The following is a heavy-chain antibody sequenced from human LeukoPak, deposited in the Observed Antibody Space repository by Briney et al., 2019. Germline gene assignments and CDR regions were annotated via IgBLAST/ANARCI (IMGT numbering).Heavy chain of an antibody. CDR3: VKDFVGARDY. D-gene: IGHD1-26*01. CDR2: ITPDGSRT. Sequence: GGSLRLSCVASGFTLRTYWMHWVRQAPGKGLVWVSRITPDGSRTDHADSVRGRFTISRDDSKNTLYLQMVSLRAEDTAVYYCVKDFVGARDYWGQGTLVTVSS. J-gene: IGHJ4*02. CDR1: GFTLRTYW. V-gene: IGHV3-74*01.